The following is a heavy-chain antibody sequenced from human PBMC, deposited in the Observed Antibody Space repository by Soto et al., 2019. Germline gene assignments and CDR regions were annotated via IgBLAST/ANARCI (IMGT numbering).Heavy chain of an antibody. CDR2: ISYGGSHI. D-gene: IGHD6-19*01. CDR3: ARGRVAGGSVLNLYSMDV. CDR1: GLTFSTYA. Sequence: QVQLVESGGGVVQPWTSLRLSCAASSGLTFSTYALHWVRPAPGKGLAWVTAISYGGSHIYYADSVKGRFTTSRDDSKKTIYLQMNSLGDEDTAVYYCARGRVAGGSVLNLYSMDVWGQGTTAIVSS. V-gene: IGHV3-30-3*01. J-gene: IGHJ6*02.